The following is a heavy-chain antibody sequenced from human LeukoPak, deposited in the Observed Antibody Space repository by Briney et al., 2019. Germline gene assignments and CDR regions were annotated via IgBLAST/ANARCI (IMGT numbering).Heavy chain of an antibody. D-gene: IGHD5-12*01. CDR3: ARLPRAGYDSTTSNFDH. V-gene: IGHV3-23*01. CDR2: ISGSGGST. J-gene: IGHJ4*02. Sequence: GGSLRLSCAASGFTFSSYAMSWVRQAPGKGLEWVSAISGSGGSTYYADSVKGRFTISRDNAKNSLYLQMNSLRAEDTAVYYCARLPRAGYDSTTSNFDHWGQGTLVTVSS. CDR1: GFTFSSYA.